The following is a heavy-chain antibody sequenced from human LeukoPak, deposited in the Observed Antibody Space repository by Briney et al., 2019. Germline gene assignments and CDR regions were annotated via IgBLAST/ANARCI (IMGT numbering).Heavy chain of an antibody. CDR3: AIMHPYYDGSGYWVQ. CDR1: GFTFSSYA. J-gene: IGHJ4*02. V-gene: IGHV3-23*01. CDR2: ISTSGGSS. Sequence: SGGSLRLSCAASGFTFSSYAMSWVRQAPGKGLEWVSGISTSGGSSSCADSVKGRFTISRDNPRNTLYMQMNSLRAEDTALYYCAIMHPYYDGSGYWVQWGQGTLVTVSS. D-gene: IGHD3-22*01.